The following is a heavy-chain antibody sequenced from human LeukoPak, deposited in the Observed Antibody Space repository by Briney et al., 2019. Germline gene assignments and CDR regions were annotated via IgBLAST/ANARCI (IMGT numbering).Heavy chain of an antibody. Sequence: GGSLRLSCAASGFTFSSYAMSWVRQAPGKGLEWVSAISGSGGSTYYADSVKGRFTISRDSSKNTLYLQMNSLRAEDTAVYYCAKDGMSGCSGGSCYILPFDYWGQGTLVTVSS. V-gene: IGHV3-23*01. J-gene: IGHJ4*02. D-gene: IGHD2-15*01. CDR1: GFTFSSYA. CDR2: ISGSGGST. CDR3: AKDGMSGCSGGSCYILPFDY.